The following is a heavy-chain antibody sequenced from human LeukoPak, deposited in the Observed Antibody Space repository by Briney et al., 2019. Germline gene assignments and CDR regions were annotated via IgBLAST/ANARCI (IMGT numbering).Heavy chain of an antibody. D-gene: IGHD3-3*01. V-gene: IGHV4-59*08. CDR1: GGSISSYY. CDR2: IYYSGST. CDR3: ARSITYYDFWSGYGY. Sequence: SETLSLTCTVSGGSISSYYWSWIRQPPGKGLEWIGYIYYSGSTNYNPSLKSRVTISVDTSKNQFSLKLSSVTAADTAVYYCARSITYYDFWSGYGYWGQGTLVTVSS. J-gene: IGHJ4*02.